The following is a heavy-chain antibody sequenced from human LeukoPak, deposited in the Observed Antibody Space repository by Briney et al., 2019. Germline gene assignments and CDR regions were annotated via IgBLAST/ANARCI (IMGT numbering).Heavy chain of an antibody. J-gene: IGHJ4*02. CDR3: ARDLGYSYGYEDY. Sequence: ASVKVSCKASGYTFNNHYMYWVRQAPGQGLEWMGIINPSGGSTSYAQKFQGRVTMTRDTSTSTVYMELSSLRSEDTAVYYCARDLGYSYGYEDYWGQGTLVTVSS. CDR2: INPSGGST. V-gene: IGHV1-46*02. CDR1: GYTFNNHY. D-gene: IGHD5-18*01.